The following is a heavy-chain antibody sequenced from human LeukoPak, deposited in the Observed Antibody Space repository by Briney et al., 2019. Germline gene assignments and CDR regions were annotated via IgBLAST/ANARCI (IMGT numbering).Heavy chain of an antibody. V-gene: IGHV3-23*01. CDR1: GFTFSSYA. Sequence: GGSLRLSCAAPGFTFSSYAMSWVRQAPGKGLEWVSGISGSGGSTYYADSVKGRFTISRDNSKNTLYLQMNSLRAEDAAVYYCAKGRTAYCSSTSCNTIDYGGQEPLVTVSS. J-gene: IGHJ4*02. D-gene: IGHD2-2*01. CDR2: ISGSGGST. CDR3: AKGRTAYCSSTSCNTIDY.